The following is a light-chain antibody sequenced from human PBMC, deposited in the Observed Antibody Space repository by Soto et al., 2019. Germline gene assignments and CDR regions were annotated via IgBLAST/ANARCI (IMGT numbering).Light chain of an antibody. Sequence: QSALTQPASVSGSPGQSITISCTGTSSDIGSYNLVSWYQQHPGKAPKVIIYEGNERPSGVSNRFSGSKSGNTASLTISGLEAEDEADYCCCSYAGSMTWVFGGGTKLTVL. CDR1: SSDIGSYNL. V-gene: IGLV2-23*01. J-gene: IGLJ3*02. CDR2: EGN. CDR3: CSYAGSMTWV.